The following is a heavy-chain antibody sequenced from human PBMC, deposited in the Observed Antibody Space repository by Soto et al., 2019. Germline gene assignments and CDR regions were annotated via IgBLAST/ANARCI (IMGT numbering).Heavy chain of an antibody. Sequence: GASLKISCNISGKAFTIFWVVWARQMPGRGLEWMGNIYPGDSDTRYTPPFQGQVTISADKSTNTAYLQWHSLQASDTALYYCAKQDDRGALEIWGQGTKITVSS. CDR3: AKQDDRGALEI. V-gene: IGHV5-51*01. D-gene: IGHD3-22*01. CDR1: GKAFTIFW. CDR2: IYPGDSDT. J-gene: IGHJ3*02.